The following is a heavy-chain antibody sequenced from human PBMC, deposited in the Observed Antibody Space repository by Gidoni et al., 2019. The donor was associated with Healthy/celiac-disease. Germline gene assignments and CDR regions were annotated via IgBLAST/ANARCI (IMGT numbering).Heavy chain of an antibody. V-gene: IGHV3-21*01. D-gene: IGHD3-3*01. J-gene: IGHJ5*02. CDR1: GFPFISFS. Sequence: EVQLVESGGGLVKPGGSLSLSCAASGFPFISFSMTWVRQAPGKGLEWVSSISSSSSYIYYADSVKGRFTISRDNAKNSLYLQMNSLRAEDTAVYYCASSEGAASGVVYRGNNWFDPWGQGTLVTVSS. CDR3: ASSEGAASGVVYRGNNWFDP. CDR2: ISSSSSYI.